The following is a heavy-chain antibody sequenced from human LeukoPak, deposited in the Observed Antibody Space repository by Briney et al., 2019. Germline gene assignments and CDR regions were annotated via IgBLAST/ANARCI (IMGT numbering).Heavy chain of an antibody. Sequence: PSETLSLTCAVYGGSFSGYYWSWIRHPPGRGLEWMGEINHSGSTNCNPSLKSRVTISVDTSKNQFSLKLSSVTAADTAVYYCARQGGKVRGVTYYYYYYYMDVWGKGTTVTVSS. D-gene: IGHD3-10*01. CDR1: GGSFSGYY. V-gene: IGHV4-34*01. CDR3: ARQGGKVRGVTYYYYYYYMDV. J-gene: IGHJ6*03. CDR2: INHSGST.